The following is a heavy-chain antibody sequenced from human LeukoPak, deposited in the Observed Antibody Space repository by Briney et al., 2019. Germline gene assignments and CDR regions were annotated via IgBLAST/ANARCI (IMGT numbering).Heavy chain of an antibody. CDR3: AKSSSGWYNFDY. CDR2: ISGNGGST. D-gene: IGHD6-19*01. Sequence: PGGPLRLSCAASGFTFSSYAMSWVRQAPGKGLEWVSDISGNGGSTYNADSVRGRFTISRDNSKNTLYVQMNSLRAEDTAVYYCAKSSSGWYNFDYWGQGTLVTVSS. V-gene: IGHV3-23*01. CDR1: GFTFSSYA. J-gene: IGHJ4*02.